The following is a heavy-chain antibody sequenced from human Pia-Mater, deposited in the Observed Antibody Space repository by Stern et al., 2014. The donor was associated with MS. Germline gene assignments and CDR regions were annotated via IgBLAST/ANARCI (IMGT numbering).Heavy chain of an antibody. D-gene: IGHD2/OR15-2a*01. CDR1: GYRFTSYY. J-gene: IGHJ4*02. CDR3: ARGDALKGVSIDH. Sequence: QVQLGQSAAEVKKPGASVKVSCKASGYRFTSYYMHWVRQAPGQGLEWMGIVKSSGSTSYAQKFQGRITMTRDTSTSTVYMEVRSLRSEDTAIYYCARGDALKGVSIDHWGQGTLVTVSS. V-gene: IGHV1-46*01. CDR2: VKSSGST.